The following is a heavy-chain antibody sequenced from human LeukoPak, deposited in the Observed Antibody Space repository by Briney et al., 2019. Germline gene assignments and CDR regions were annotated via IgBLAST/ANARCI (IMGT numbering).Heavy chain of an antibody. CDR3: ARDRPNMITFGGVIVSGPYYFDY. D-gene: IGHD3-16*02. Sequence: ASVTVSCKASGYTFTSYGISWVRQAPGQGLEWMGWISADNGNTNYAQKLQGRVTMTTDTSTSTAYMELRSLRSDDTAVSYCARDRPNMITFGGVIVSGPYYFDYWGQGTLVTVSS. CDR2: ISADNGNT. CDR1: GYTFTSYG. V-gene: IGHV1-18*01. J-gene: IGHJ4*02.